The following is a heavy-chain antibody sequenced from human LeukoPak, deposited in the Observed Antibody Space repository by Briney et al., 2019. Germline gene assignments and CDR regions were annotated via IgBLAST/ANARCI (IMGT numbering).Heavy chain of an antibody. CDR2: MNPNSGNA. J-gene: IGHJ4*02. V-gene: IGHV1-8*01. CDR3: ARASRRGCLQLYYFDY. D-gene: IGHD5-24*01. Sequence: GASVKLSCKASGYTFTSYDINWVRQATGRGLEWMGWMNPNSGNAGYAQKFQGRVTMTRNTSISTAYMELSSLRSEDTAVYYCARASRRGCLQLYYFDYWGQGTLVTVSS. CDR1: GYTFTSYD.